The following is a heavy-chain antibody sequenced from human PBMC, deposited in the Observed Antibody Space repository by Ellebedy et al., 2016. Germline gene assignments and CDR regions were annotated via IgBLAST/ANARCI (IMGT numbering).Heavy chain of an antibody. D-gene: IGHD3-10*01. Sequence: SVKVSCXASGGTFRNSGVNWVRQAPGQGLEWMGGTIPTLGAPVYAQKFQDRVTLTADESTSTAYMELRSLRSDDTAMYYCAKTSGWGYGENWGQGTLVTVSS. CDR2: TIPTLGAP. CDR1: GGTFRNSG. J-gene: IGHJ4*02. V-gene: IGHV1-69*13. CDR3: AKTSGWGYGEN.